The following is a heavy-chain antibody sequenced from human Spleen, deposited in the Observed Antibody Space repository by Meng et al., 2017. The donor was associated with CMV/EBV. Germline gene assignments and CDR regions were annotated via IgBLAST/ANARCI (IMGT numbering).Heavy chain of an antibody. J-gene: IGHJ6*02. CDR1: GFTFSSYA. CDR2: ISYDGSNK. D-gene: IGHD1-14*01. Sequence: GGSLRLSCAASGFTFSSYAMHWVRQAPGKGLEWVAVISYDGSNKYYADSVKGRFTISRDNSNNLVYLQMNGLRPEDTAVYYCAKGNRQNPFYHGMHIWGQGSTVTVSS. CDR3: AKGNRQNPFYHGMHI. V-gene: IGHV3-30-3*01.